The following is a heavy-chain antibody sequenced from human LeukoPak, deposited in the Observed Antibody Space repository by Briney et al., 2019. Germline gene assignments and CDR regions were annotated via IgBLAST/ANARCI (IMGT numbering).Heavy chain of an antibody. Sequence: SETLSLTCTISGGSVSDYYWSWIRQSPGKGLEWIGYIYHTGSTSYSPSLKSRVTISADTSQNQFSLKLSSVTAADTAVYYCARETGYSSSWEPGYFDYWGQGTLVTVSS. CDR2: IYHTGST. D-gene: IGHD6-13*01. CDR1: GGSVSDYY. V-gene: IGHV4-59*02. CDR3: ARETGYSSSWEPGYFDY. J-gene: IGHJ4*02.